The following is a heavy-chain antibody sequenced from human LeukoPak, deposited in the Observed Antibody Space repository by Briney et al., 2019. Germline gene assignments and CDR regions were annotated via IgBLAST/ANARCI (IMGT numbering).Heavy chain of an antibody. Sequence: SETLSLTCTLSGDSTNTYFWSWIRQPPGKGLEWIGYIYYTGTTNYNPSLKSRVTISVDTSKNQFSLKVSSLTAADTGVYYCASKSTDHGELRFDYWGQGTLVAVSS. J-gene: IGHJ4*02. CDR3: ASKSTDHGELRFDY. V-gene: IGHV4-59*01. CDR1: GDSTNTYF. CDR2: IYYTGTT. D-gene: IGHD4-17*01.